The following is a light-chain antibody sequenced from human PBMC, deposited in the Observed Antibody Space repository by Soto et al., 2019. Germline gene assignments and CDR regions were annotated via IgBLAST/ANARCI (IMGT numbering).Light chain of an antibody. Sequence: EIVLTQSPGTLSLSPGERATLSCRASQSVSSRFLAWYQQKPGQAPRLLIYGASNRATGIPDRFSASGSGTDFTLTINRLEPEDFAVYYCQQYDNSPPLTFGGGTKVEIK. J-gene: IGKJ4*01. CDR1: QSVSSRF. V-gene: IGKV3-20*01. CDR2: GAS. CDR3: QQYDNSPPLT.